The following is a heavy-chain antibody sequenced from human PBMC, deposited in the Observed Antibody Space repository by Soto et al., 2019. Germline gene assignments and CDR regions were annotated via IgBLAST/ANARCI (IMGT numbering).Heavy chain of an antibody. CDR1: GGNRYT. CDR2: IIPMFGIA. CDR3: ARDSGRSDVVPAAISAMDV. V-gene: IGHV1-69*08. J-gene: IGHJ6*02. D-gene: IGHD2-2*01. Sequence: QVQLVQSGAEVKKPGSSVKVSCKGSGGNRYTITWVRQAPGQGLEWMGRIIPMFGIATYAQNFQGRVTISADKSTSTAYMELSSLRSEDTAVYYCARDSGRSDVVPAAISAMDVWAKGPRSPSP.